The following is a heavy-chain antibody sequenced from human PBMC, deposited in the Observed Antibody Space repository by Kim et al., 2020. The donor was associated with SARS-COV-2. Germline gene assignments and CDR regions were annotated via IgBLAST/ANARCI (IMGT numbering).Heavy chain of an antibody. Sequence: ASVKVSCKASGYTFTGYYMHWVRQAPGQGLEWMGWINPNSGGTNYAQKFQGRVTMTRDTSISTAYMELSRLRSDDTAVYYCARDSAAGYCSSTSCYPPRRPYNWFDPWGQGTLVTVSS. J-gene: IGHJ5*02. CDR3: ARDSAAGYCSSTSCYPPRRPYNWFDP. CDR1: GYTFTGYY. V-gene: IGHV1-2*02. CDR2: INPNSGGT. D-gene: IGHD2-2*01.